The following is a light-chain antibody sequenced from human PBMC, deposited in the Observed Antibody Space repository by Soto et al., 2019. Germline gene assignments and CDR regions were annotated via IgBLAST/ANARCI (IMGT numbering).Light chain of an antibody. CDR3: QQYGNSPFT. CDR2: GAS. J-gene: IGKJ5*01. V-gene: IGKV3-20*01. CDR1: QSISSTS. Sequence: IVLTQSPGTLSLSPGGRATLSCRASQSISSTSLAWYQQKPGQAPRLLIYGASTRATGIPDRFSGSESGTDFTLTISRLEPEDFVVYYCQQYGNSPFTFGQGTRLEIK.